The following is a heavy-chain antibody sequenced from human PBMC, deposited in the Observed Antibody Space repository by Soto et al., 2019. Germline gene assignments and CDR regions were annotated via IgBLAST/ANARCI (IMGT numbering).Heavy chain of an antibody. Sequence: ASVKVSCKASGYTFTVYYMHCVLQAPGQGLEWMGWINPNSGGTNYAQKFQGRVTMTRDTSISTAYMELSRLRSDDTAVYYCARLLTGTTTFDIWGQGTMVTVSS. J-gene: IGHJ3*02. CDR2: INPNSGGT. V-gene: IGHV1-2*02. D-gene: IGHD1-20*01. CDR1: GYTFTVYY. CDR3: ARLLTGTTTFDI.